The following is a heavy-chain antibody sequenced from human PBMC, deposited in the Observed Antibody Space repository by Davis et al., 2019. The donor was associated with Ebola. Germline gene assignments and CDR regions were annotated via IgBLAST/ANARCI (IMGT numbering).Heavy chain of an antibody. V-gene: IGHV4-39*01. Sequence: SETLSLTCAVYGGSFSSYYWGWIRQPPGKGLEWIGSIYYSGSTYYNPSLKSRVTISVDTSKNQFSLKLSSVTAADTAVYYCARQKTYYYDSSGYGRVYYFDYWGQGTLVTVSS. CDR1: GGSFSSYY. CDR3: ARQKTYYYDSSGYGRVYYFDY. D-gene: IGHD3-22*01. CDR2: IYYSGST. J-gene: IGHJ4*02.